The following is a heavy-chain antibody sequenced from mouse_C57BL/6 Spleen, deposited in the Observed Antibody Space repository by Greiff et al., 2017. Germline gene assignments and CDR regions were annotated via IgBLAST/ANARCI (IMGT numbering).Heavy chain of an antibody. CDR3: ARFDGRLDY. D-gene: IGHD2-3*01. V-gene: IGHV1-69*01. J-gene: IGHJ2*01. CDR1: GYTFTSYW. CDR2: IDPSDSYT. Sequence: VKLQQPGAALVMPGASVKLSCKASGYTFTSYWMHWVKQRPGQGLAWIGEIDPSDSYTNYNQKFKGKSTLTVDKSSSTAYMQLSSLTSQDSAVYYCARFDGRLDYWGQGTTRTVSS.